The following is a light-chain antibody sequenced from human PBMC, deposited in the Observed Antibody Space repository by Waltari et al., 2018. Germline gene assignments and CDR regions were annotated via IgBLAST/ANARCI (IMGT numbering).Light chain of an antibody. Sequence: QSVLTQPPSASGTPGPRITVSCSGSRSNLGSNTVNWYQQLPGTAPKLLIYKNNRRPSGVPDRFSGSKSGTSASLAISGLQSEDEADYFCATWDNGLNGVVFGGGSKVTVL. CDR2: KNN. V-gene: IGLV1-44*01. CDR1: RSNLGSNT. J-gene: IGLJ2*01. CDR3: ATWDNGLNGVV.